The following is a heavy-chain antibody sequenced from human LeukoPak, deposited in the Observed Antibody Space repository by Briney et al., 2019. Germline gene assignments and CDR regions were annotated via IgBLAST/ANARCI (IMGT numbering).Heavy chain of an antibody. CDR2: IYSGGST. CDR1: GFTVSSNY. V-gene: IGHV3-66*01. CDR3: ARDAAPGYFDL. J-gene: IGHJ2*01. D-gene: IGHD2-15*01. Sequence: GGSLRLSCAASGFTVSSNYMSWVRQAPGKGLEWVSVIYSGGSTYYADSVKGRFTISRDNAKNTLYLHMDSLRAEDTAVYYCARDAAPGYFDLWGRGTLVTVSS.